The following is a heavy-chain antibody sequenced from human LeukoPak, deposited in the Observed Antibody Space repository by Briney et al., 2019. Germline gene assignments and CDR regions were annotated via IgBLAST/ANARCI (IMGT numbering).Heavy chain of an antibody. CDR1: GYSFTSYW. D-gene: IGHD6-13*01. CDR3: ARLFYGPRAAAGTNYYYGMDV. V-gene: IGHV5-51*01. J-gene: IGHJ6*02. CDR2: IYPGDSDT. Sequence: AGESLKISCKGSGYSFTSYWIGWVRQMPGEGLEWMGIIYPGDSDTRYSPSFQGQVTISADKSISTAYLQWSSLKASDTAMYYCARLFYGPRAAAGTNYYYGMDVWGQGTTVTVSS.